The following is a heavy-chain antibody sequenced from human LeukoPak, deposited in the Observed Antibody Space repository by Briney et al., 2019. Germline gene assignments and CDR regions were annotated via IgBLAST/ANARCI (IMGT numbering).Heavy chain of an antibody. J-gene: IGHJ4*02. Sequence: SETLSLTCTISGGSVSDYYWSWIRQPPGKGLEWIGEINHSGSTNYNPSLKSRVTISVDTSKNQFSLKLSSVTAADTAVYYCARGRVLLWFGESKTFDYWGQGTLVTVSS. D-gene: IGHD3-10*01. CDR2: INHSGST. V-gene: IGHV4-34*01. CDR3: ARGRVLLWFGESKTFDY. CDR1: GGSVSDYY.